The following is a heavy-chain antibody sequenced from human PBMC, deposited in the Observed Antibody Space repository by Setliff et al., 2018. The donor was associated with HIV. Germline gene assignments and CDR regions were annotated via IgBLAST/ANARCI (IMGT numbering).Heavy chain of an antibody. Sequence: GASVKVSCKISGYTLTELSIHWVRQAPGKGLEWMANFDPEDGETFYAQKLQGRLTMTEDTSTDTAHMELSSLRSDDTAMYYCATDPGYSSTWYSESFQHWGQGTVVTVSS. V-gene: IGHV1-24*01. CDR2: FDPEDGET. D-gene: IGHD6-13*01. CDR3: ATDPGYSSTWYSESFQH. CDR1: GYTLTELS. J-gene: IGHJ1*01.